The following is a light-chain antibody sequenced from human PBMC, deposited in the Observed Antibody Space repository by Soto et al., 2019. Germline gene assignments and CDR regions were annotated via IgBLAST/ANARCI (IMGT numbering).Light chain of an antibody. CDR2: GVS. CDR3: QQYDNWPPYT. V-gene: IGKV3-15*01. CDR1: QSINKN. Sequence: EIVMTQSPGTLSVSPGERATLSCRASQSINKNLAWYQQKPGRAPRLLIYGVSTRASGIPARFSGSGSETEFTLTISILQSEDFAVYYCQQYDNWPPYTFGQVTKVDIK. J-gene: IGKJ2*01.